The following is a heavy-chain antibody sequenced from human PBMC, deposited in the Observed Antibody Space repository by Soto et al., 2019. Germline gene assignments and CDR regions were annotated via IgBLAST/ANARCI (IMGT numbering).Heavy chain of an antibody. CDR1: GGSVTTSNW. V-gene: IGHV4-4*02. Sequence: SETLSLTCAVSGGSVTTSNWWTWVRQPPGKGLEWIGEMYHSGITNYNPSLKTRVTISPDTFKNQFSLNLSSVTAADTAVYYCARDLRFRGFYGMDVWGQGTTVTVSS. D-gene: IGHD3-10*01. CDR3: ARDLRFRGFYGMDV. CDR2: MYHSGIT. J-gene: IGHJ6*02.